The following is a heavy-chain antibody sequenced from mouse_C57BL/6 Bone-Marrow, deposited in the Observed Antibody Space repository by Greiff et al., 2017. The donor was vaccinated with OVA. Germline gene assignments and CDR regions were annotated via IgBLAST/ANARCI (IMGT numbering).Heavy chain of an antibody. CDR3: ARRAARGFYFDY. V-gene: IGHV5-15*01. J-gene: IGHJ2*01. Sequence: EVHLVESGGGLVKPGGSLKLSCAASGFTFSDSGMAWVRQAPRKGPEWVAFISNLAYSIYYADTVTGRFPISRENAKNTLYLELSSLRTEVTAMYYCARRAARGFYFDYWGQGTTLTVSS. CDR2: ISNLAYSI. CDR1: GFTFSDSG.